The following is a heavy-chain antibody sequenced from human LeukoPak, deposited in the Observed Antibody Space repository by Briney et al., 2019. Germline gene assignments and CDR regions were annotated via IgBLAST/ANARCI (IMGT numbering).Heavy chain of an antibody. CDR2: INPNSGGT. Sequence: GASVKVSCKASGYTFTGYYMHWMRQAPGQGLEWMRWINPNSGGTNYAQKFQGRVTMTRDTSISTAYMELSRLRSDDTAVYYCARPFGYDSSGYQSYDAFDIWGQGTMVTVSS. D-gene: IGHD3-22*01. CDR3: ARPFGYDSSGYQSYDAFDI. V-gene: IGHV1-2*02. CDR1: GYTFTGYY. J-gene: IGHJ3*02.